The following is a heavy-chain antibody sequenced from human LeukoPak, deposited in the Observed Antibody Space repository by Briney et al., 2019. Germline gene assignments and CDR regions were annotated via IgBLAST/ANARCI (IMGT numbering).Heavy chain of an antibody. Sequence: GGSLRLSCAASGFTFSSYSMNWVRQAPGKGLEWVSYISSSSSTIYYADSVKGRFTISRDNAKNSLHLQMNSLRDEDTAVYYCAKDLGGSTDYWGQGTLVTVSS. CDR1: GFTFSSYS. CDR2: ISSSSSTI. D-gene: IGHD5-12*01. V-gene: IGHV3-48*02. J-gene: IGHJ4*02. CDR3: AKDLGGSTDY.